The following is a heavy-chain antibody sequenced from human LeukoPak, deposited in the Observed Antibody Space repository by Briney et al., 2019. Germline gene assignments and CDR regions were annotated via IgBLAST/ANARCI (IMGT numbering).Heavy chain of an antibody. CDR1: GYTFTSYG. Sequence: GASVKVSCKASGYTFTSYGIHWVRQAPGQGLEWLGWINTNTGNPTYAQGFTGRFVFSLETSVSTSYLQISSLKAEDTAVYYCARGRGSSARLGYYFYYTDVWGEGTTVTVSS. V-gene: IGHV7-4-1*02. CDR2: INTNTGNP. D-gene: IGHD1-26*01. CDR3: ARGRGSSARLGYYFYYTDV. J-gene: IGHJ6*03.